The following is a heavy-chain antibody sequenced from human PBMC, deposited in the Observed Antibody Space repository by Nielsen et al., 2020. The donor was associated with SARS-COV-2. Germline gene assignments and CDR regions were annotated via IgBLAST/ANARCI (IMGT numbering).Heavy chain of an antibody. J-gene: IGHJ4*02. CDR2: ISGSGAST. Sequence: GGSLRLSCAASGFTFSSYAMSWVRQAPGKGLEWVSAISGSGASTYYADSVKGRFTISRDNSKNTLYLQMNSLRAEDTAVYYCAKDESGIRYDFWSGYYRFDCWGQGTLVTVSS. CDR1: GFTFSSYA. V-gene: IGHV3-23*01. CDR3: AKDESGIRYDFWSGYYRFDC. D-gene: IGHD3-3*01.